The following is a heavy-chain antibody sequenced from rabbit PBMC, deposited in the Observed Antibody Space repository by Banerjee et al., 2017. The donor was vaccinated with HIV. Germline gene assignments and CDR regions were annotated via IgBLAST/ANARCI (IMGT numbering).Heavy chain of an antibody. Sequence: QQLVESGGGLVKPGASLTLTCKASGFSFSSGYYMSWVRQAPGKGLEWIGCIGAGSGTTYYASRVNGRFTISKTSSTTVTLQMTSLSAADTATYFCASAHADVYFNLWGPGTLVTVS. J-gene: IGHJ4*01. CDR1: GFSFSSGYY. CDR3: ASAHADVYFNL. V-gene: IGHV1S40*01. CDR2: IGAGSGTT.